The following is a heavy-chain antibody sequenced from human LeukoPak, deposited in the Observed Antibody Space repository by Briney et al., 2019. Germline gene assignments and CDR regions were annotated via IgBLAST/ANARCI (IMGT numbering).Heavy chain of an antibody. V-gene: IGHV4-34*01. Sequence: SETLSLTCAVYGGSFSGYYWSWIRQPPGKGLEWNGEINHSGSTNYNPSLKSRVTISVDTSKNQFSLKLSSVTAADTAVYYCARDGEVVVAATGTFDYWGQGTLVIVSS. CDR3: ARDGEVVVAATGTFDY. CDR2: INHSGST. J-gene: IGHJ4*02. D-gene: IGHD2-15*01. CDR1: GGSFSGYY.